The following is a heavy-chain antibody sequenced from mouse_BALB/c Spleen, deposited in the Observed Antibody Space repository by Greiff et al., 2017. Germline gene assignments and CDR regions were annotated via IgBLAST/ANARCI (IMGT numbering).Heavy chain of an antibody. D-gene: IGHD2-4*01. CDR1: GYAFSSYW. CDR2: IYPGDGDT. Sequence: QVQLQQSGAELVRPGSSVKISCKASGYAFSSYWMNWVKQRPGQGLEWIGQIYPGDGDTNYNGKFKGKATLTADKSSSTAYMQLSSLTSEDSAVYFCASRAGTMNAMDYWGQGTSVTVSS. CDR3: ASRAGTMNAMDY. V-gene: IGHV1-80*01. J-gene: IGHJ4*01.